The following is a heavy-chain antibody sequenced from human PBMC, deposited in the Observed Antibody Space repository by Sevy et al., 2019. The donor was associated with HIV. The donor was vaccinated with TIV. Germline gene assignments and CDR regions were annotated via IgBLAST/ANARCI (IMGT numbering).Heavy chain of an antibody. Sequence: SETLSLTCIVSGGSIRRSTYYWGWIRQPPGKGLEWIGGVYYSGGTYDNPSLKSRVTISVDTSKNHFSLKLSSVTAADTALYYCARPMEKATYDTFDIWGQGTMVTVSS. CDR1: GGSIRRSTYY. J-gene: IGHJ3*02. CDR2: VYYSGGT. CDR3: ARPMEKATYDTFDI. D-gene: IGHD1-26*01. V-gene: IGHV4-39*01.